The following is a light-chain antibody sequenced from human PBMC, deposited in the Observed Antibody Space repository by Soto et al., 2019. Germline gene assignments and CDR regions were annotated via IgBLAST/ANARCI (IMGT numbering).Light chain of an antibody. Sequence: DIVMTQSPLSLPVTPGEPASISCRSSQSLLHSNGYNYLDWYLQKPGQSPQLLIYLGSNQASGVPDRFSGSGSGTDFTLKISRVEAEDVGVYYCMQPLQSWTFGQGTKVEIK. CDR3: MQPLQSWT. V-gene: IGKV2-28*01. CDR2: LGS. J-gene: IGKJ1*01. CDR1: QSLLHSNGYNY.